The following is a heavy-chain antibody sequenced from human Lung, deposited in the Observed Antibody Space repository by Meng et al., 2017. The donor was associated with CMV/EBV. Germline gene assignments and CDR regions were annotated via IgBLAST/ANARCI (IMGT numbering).Heavy chain of an antibody. V-gene: IGHV3-21*01. CDR1: GFTFSSYS. D-gene: IGHD2-2*02. CDR3: ARAPYCSSISCYKRGGYYFDY. Sequence: GESLKISCAASGFTFSSYSMNWVRQAPGKGLEWVSSISSSSSYIYYAHSVKGRFTFSRDNAKNSLYLQMNSLRAEDTAVYYCARAPYCSSISCYKRGGYYFDYWGQGTXVTVSS. J-gene: IGHJ4*02. CDR2: ISSSSSYI.